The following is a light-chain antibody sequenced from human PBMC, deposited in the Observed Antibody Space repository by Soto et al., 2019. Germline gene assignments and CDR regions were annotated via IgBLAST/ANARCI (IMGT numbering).Light chain of an antibody. Sequence: DIQMTQSPSTLSASVGDRVTITCRASQSISNWLAWYQQKPGKAPTLLIYDVSRLESGVPSRFSGSGSGTEFTLTINSLQPDDFATSYCRQYDSYYTFGRGTKVAIK. V-gene: IGKV1-5*01. CDR1: QSISNW. CDR2: DVS. J-gene: IGKJ4*01. CDR3: RQYDSYYT.